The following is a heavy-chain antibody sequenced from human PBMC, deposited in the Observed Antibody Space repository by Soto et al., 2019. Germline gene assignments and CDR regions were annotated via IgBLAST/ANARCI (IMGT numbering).Heavy chain of an antibody. CDR2: IYYSGST. CDR3: ASHASLVVFDY. J-gene: IGHJ4*02. Sequence: QLQLQESGPGLVKPSETLSLTCTVSGGSISSSSYYWGWIRQPPGKGLEWIGSIYYSGSTYYNPSLKSRVTISVDTSKNQFSLKLSSVTAADTAVYYCASHASLVVFDYWGQGTLVTVSS. D-gene: IGHD2-21*01. V-gene: IGHV4-39*01. CDR1: GGSISSSSYY.